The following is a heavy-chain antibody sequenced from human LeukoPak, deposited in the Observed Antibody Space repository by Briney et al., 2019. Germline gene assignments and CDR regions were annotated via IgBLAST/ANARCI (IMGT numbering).Heavy chain of an antibody. D-gene: IGHD6-19*01. CDR2: IYYSGST. V-gene: IGHV4-59*01. J-gene: IGHJ4*02. CDR1: GGSISSYY. CDR3: ARVSPKYSSGWSAFDY. Sequence: PSETLSLTCTVSGGSISSYYWSWIRQPPGKGLEWIGYIYYSGSTNYNPSLKSRVTISVDTSKIQFSLKLSSVTAADTAVYYCARVSPKYSSGWSAFDYWGQGTLVTVSS.